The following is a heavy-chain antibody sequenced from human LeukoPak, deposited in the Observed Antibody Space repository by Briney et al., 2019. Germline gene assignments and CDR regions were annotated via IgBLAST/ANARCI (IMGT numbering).Heavy chain of an antibody. D-gene: IGHD5-18*01. CDR1: GFPFNLHA. CDR3: ARAASTMVTGGGMDV. V-gene: IGHV3-30*01. Sequence: GRSLRLSCAASGFPFNLHAMTWVRQAPGKGLEWVAFISFDGSNDFYRDSVKGRFSISRDNSKNTLYLQMNDLTVDDAAVFYCARAASTMVTGGGMDVWGPGTTVTVSS. CDR2: ISFDGSND. J-gene: IGHJ6*02.